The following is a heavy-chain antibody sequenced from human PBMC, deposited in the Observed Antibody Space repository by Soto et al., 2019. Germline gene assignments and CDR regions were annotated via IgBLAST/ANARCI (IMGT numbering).Heavy chain of an antibody. CDR3: ARARGESVRYYRGMGV. J-gene: IGHJ6*02. CDR1: GFTFSDYY. V-gene: IGHV3-11*01. Sequence: QVQLVESGGGLVKPGGSLRLSCAASGFTFSDYYMAWIRQAPGKGLEYVSYISRDGDSMYYADSVKGRFTISRDNAKNARGVQRNRLRGGDRAVDWCARARGESVRYYRGMGVWGQGTTVSVSS. D-gene: IGHD2-21*01. CDR2: ISRDGDSM.